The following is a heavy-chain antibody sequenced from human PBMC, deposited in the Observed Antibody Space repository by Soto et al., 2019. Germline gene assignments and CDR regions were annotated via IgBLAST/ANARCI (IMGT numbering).Heavy chain of an antibody. CDR1: GFTFSSYA. CDR2: ISGSGGST. D-gene: IGHD3-22*01. J-gene: IGHJ4*02. V-gene: IGHV3-23*01. CDR3: AKSRRGYDSSGYDY. Sequence: SGGSLRLSCGASGFTFSSYAMNWVRQAPGKGLKWVSAISGSGGSTYYADSVKGRFSISRDNSKNTLYLQMNSLRAEDTAVYYCAKSRRGYDSSGYDYWGPGTLVTVSS.